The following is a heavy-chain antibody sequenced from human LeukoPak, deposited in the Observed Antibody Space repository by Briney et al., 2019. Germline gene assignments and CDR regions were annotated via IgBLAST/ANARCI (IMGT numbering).Heavy chain of an antibody. Sequence: SGTLSLTCTVSGGSISSGSYYWSWTRQPAGKGLEWIGRIYTSGSTNYNPSLKSRVTISVDTSKNQFSLKLSSVTAADTAVYYCARGVVYASYYYVMDVWGQGTTVTVSS. D-gene: IGHD2-8*02. CDR1: GGSISSGSYY. CDR3: ARGVVYASYYYVMDV. J-gene: IGHJ6*02. V-gene: IGHV4-61*02. CDR2: IYTSGST.